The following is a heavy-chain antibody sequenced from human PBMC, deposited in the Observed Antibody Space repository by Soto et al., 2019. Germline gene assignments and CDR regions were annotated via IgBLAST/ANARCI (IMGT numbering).Heavy chain of an antibody. CDR1: GESFSGFF. CDR2: MNRGGSS. V-gene: IGHV4-34*01. CDR3: ARRIPGYRHYMDV. Sequence: QVQLHQWGAGLLKPSETLSLTCSVYGESFSGFFWTWVRLPPGQGLEWIGEMNRGGSSNYNPSLKSRVTISVDASKNQFSLTSTSVTAADTGVYFCARRIPGYRHYMDVWGKGTTVTVSS. D-gene: IGHD3-16*02. J-gene: IGHJ6*03.